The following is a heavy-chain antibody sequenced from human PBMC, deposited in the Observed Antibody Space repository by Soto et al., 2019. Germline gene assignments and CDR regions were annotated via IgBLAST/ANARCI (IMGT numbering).Heavy chain of an antibody. D-gene: IGHD3-22*01. CDR3: ARDHSDYYDSSGSWFDP. CDR1: GFTFSSYS. CDR2: ISSSSSYI. Sequence: SLRLSCAASGFTFSSYSMNWVRQAPGKGLEWVSSISSSSSYIYYADSVKGRFTISRDNAKNSLYLQMNSLRAEDTAVYYCARDHSDYYDSSGSWFDPWGQGTLVTVS. V-gene: IGHV3-21*01. J-gene: IGHJ5*02.